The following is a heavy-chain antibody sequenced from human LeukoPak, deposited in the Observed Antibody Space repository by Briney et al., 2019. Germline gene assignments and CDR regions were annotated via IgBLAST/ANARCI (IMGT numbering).Heavy chain of an antibody. CDR2: INSDGSST. V-gene: IGHV3-74*01. J-gene: IGHJ6*03. Sequence: PGGSLRLSCAASGFTFNNYAMTWVRQAPGKGLVWVSRINSDGSSTSYADSVKGRFTISRDNAKNTLYLQMNSLRAEDTAVYYCARVRSMVRGVNPYYYYYMDVWGKGTTVTISS. D-gene: IGHD3-10*01. CDR1: GFTFNNYA. CDR3: ARVRSMVRGVNPYYYYYMDV.